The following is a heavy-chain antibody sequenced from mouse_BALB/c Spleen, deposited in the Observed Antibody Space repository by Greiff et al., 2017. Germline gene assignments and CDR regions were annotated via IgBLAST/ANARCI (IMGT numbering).Heavy chain of an antibody. Sequence: EVKLVESGPGLVKPSQSLSLTCTVTGYSITSDYAWNWIRQFPGNKLEWMGYISYSGSTSYNPSLKSRISITRDTSKNQFFLQLNSVTTEDTATYYCARYRYDADFDYWGQGTTLTVSS. CDR2: ISYSGST. V-gene: IGHV3-2*02. CDR1: GYSITSDYA. D-gene: IGHD2-14*01. CDR3: ARYRYDADFDY. J-gene: IGHJ2*01.